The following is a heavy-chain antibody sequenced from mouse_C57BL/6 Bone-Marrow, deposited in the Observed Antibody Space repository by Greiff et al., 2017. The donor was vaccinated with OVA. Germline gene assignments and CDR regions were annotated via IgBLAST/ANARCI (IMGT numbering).Heavy chain of an antibody. Sequence: QVQLKQSGAELARPGASVKLSCKASGYTFTSYGISWVKQRTGQGLEWIGEIYPRSGNTYYNEKFKGKATLTADKSSSTAYMELRSLTSEDSAVYFCARLTGTEDWYFDVWGTGTTVTVSS. CDR3: ARLTGTEDWYFDV. CDR1: GYTFTSYG. D-gene: IGHD4-1*01. V-gene: IGHV1-81*01. J-gene: IGHJ1*03. CDR2: IYPRSGNT.